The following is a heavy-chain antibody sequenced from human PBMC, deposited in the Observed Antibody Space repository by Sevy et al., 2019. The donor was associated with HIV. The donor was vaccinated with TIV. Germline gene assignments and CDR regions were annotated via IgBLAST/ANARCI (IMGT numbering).Heavy chain of an antibody. CDR1: GYTLTELS. Sequence: ASVKVSCKVSGYTLTELSMHWVRQAPGKGLEWMGGFDPEDGETIYEQKFQGRVTMTEDTSTDTAYMELSSLRSEDTAVYYCATWRPYGSGSKADYYYYGMDVWGQGTTVTVSS. V-gene: IGHV1-24*01. CDR3: ATWRPYGSGSKADYYYYGMDV. D-gene: IGHD3-10*01. CDR2: FDPEDGET. J-gene: IGHJ6*02.